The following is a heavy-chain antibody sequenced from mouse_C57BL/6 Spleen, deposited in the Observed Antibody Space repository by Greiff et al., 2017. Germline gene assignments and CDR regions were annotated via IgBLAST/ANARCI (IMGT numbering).Heavy chain of an antibody. J-gene: IGHJ2*01. CDR2: IHPNSGST. D-gene: IGHD1-1*01. CDR1: GYTFTSYW. CDR3: ASGPGSPYYFDD. Sequence: QVQLQQPGAELVKPGASVKLSCKASGYTFTSYWMHWVKQRPGQGLEWIGMIHPNSGSTNYNEKFKSKATLTVDKSSSTAYMQLSSLTSEDSAVYYCASGPGSPYYFDDWGQGTTLTVSS. V-gene: IGHV1-64*01.